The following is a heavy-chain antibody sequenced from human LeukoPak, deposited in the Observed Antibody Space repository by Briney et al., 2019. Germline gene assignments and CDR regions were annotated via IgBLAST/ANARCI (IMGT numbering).Heavy chain of an antibody. Sequence: VKVSCKASGGTFSSYAISWVRQAPGQGLEWMGGIIPIFGTANYAQKFQGRVTIPTDESTSTAYMELSSLRSEDTAVYYCARAATYNWNSNFDYWGQGTLVTVSS. CDR3: ARAATYNWNSNFDY. V-gene: IGHV1-69*05. J-gene: IGHJ4*02. CDR1: GGTFSSYA. CDR2: IIPIFGTA. D-gene: IGHD1-7*01.